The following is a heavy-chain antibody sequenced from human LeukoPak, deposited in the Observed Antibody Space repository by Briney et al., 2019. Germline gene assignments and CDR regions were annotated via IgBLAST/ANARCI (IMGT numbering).Heavy chain of an antibody. CDR2: ISAYNGNT. CDR3: ARDSAAGPPNYYGSGSYQYSYGMDV. CDR1: GYTFTSYG. D-gene: IGHD3-10*01. J-gene: IGHJ6*02. V-gene: IGHV1-18*01. Sequence: GASVKVSCKASGYTFTSYGISWVRQAPGQGLEWMGWISAYNGNTNYAQKLQGRVTMTTDTSTSTAYMELRSLRSDDTAVYYCARDSAAGPPNYYGSGSYQYSYGMDVWGQGTTVTVSS.